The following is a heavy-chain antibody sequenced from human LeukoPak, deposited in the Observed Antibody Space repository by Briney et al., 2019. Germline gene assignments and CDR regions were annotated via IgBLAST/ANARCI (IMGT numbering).Heavy chain of an antibody. J-gene: IGHJ4*02. CDR2: INPNSGGT. D-gene: IGHD3-10*01. Sequence: ASVKVSCKASGYTFTGYYMHWVRQAPGQRLEWMGWINPNSGGTNYAQKFQGRVTMTTDTSISTAYMELSRLRSDDTAVYYCARDLSFGEFLGPSDYWGQGTLVTVSS. CDR3: ARDLSFGEFLGPSDY. CDR1: GYTFTGYY. V-gene: IGHV1-2*02.